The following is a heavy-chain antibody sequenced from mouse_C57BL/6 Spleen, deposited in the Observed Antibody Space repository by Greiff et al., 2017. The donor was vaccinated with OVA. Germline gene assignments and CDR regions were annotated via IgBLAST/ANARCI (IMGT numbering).Heavy chain of an antibody. V-gene: IGHV1-50*01. D-gene: IGHD2-1*01. CDR2: IDPSDSYT. CDR3: ARIYYGNYWYFDV. Sequence: QVQLQQPGAELVKPGASVKLSCKASGYTFTSYWMQWVKQRPGQGLEWIGEIDPSDSYTNYNQKFKGKATLTVDTSSSTAYMQLSSLTSEDSAVYYCARIYYGNYWYFDVWGTGTTVTVSS. J-gene: IGHJ1*03. CDR1: GYTFTSYW.